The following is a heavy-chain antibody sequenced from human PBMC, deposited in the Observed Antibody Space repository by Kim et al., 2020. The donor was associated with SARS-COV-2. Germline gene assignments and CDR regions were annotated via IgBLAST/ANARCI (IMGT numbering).Heavy chain of an antibody. D-gene: IGHD5-12*01. J-gene: IGHJ4*01. CDR3: VKGGSDY. CDR2: LNQDGSAK. CDR1: GFTFSSYW. V-gene: IGHV3-7*03. Sequence: GGSLRLSCAASGFTFSSYWMNWVRQAPGKGLEWVANLNQDGSAKYYVDSVKGRFTISRDNAKKSLYLQMNSLRVEDTAVYYCVKGGSDYWGLGTLVTVSS.